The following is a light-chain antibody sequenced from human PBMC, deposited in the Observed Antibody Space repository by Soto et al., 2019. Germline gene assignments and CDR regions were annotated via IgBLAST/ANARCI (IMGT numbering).Light chain of an antibody. J-gene: IGKJ1*01. CDR2: GAS. Sequence: ETMVTQSPATLSVTPGETATLSCRASESVGSNLAWYQQKPGQAPRLLIYGASNRATGIPARFSGSGSGTEFTLTISSLQSEDFAVYYCQQYDNWPPRTFGQGTKVDI. CDR1: ESVGSN. CDR3: QQYDNWPPRT. V-gene: IGKV3-15*01.